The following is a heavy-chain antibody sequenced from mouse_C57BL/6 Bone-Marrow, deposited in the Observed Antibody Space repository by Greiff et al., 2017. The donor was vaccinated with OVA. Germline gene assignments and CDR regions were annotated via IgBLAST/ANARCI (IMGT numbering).Heavy chain of an antibody. CDR1: GFTFSSYG. CDR3: AKNGYYRYYYAMDY. V-gene: IGHV5-6*01. D-gene: IGHD2-3*01. Sequence: EVKLVESGGDLVKPGGSLKLSCAASGFTFSSYGMSWVRQTPDKRLEWVATISSGGSYTYYPDSVKGRFTISRDNAKNTLYQQMSSLKSENTAMYYVAKNGYYRYYYAMDYWGQGTSVTVSS. J-gene: IGHJ4*01. CDR2: ISSGGSYT.